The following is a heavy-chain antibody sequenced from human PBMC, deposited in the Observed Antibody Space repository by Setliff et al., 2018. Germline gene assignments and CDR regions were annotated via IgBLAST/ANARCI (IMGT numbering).Heavy chain of an antibody. CDR3: AHSTTFDLHHDY. CDR1: GGSLRSNF. CDR2: TYYSGDT. J-gene: IGHJ4*02. D-gene: IGHD3-9*01. Sequence: SETLSLTCTVSGGSLRSNFWGWIRQPPGKGLEWIGSTYYSGDTSYNPSLKSRVTMSVDMSRNQFSLKLSSVTAADTAVYYCAHSTTFDLHHDYWGQGALVTVSS. V-gene: IGHV4-39*01.